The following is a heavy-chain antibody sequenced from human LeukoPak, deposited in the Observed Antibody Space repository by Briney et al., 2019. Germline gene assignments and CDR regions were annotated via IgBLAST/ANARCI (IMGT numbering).Heavy chain of an antibody. CDR3: AKGPLRGTAAAIDY. D-gene: IGHD2-2*01. Sequence: GGSLRLSCAASGFTFNNYGMHWVRQAPGKGLEWVAVISYDGRNIHYPDSVKGRFTISRDISTDTLWLQMDSLRAEDTAVYYCAKGPLRGTAAAIDYWGQGTLVTVSS. CDR2: ISYDGRNI. J-gene: IGHJ4*02. CDR1: GFTFNNYG. V-gene: IGHV3-30*18.